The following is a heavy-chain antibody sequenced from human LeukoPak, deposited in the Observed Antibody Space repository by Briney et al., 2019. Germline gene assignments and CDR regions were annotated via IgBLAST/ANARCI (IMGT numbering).Heavy chain of an antibody. J-gene: IGHJ4*02. Sequence: ASVKVSCKASGYTFTSYAMHWVRQAPGQRLEWMGWINVGNGNTKYSQKFQGRVTITRDTSASTAYMELSSLRSEDTAVYYCARNRIAVAAPLSYWGQGTLVTVSS. CDR2: INVGNGNT. V-gene: IGHV1-3*01. CDR1: GYTFTSYA. CDR3: ARNRIAVAAPLSY. D-gene: IGHD6-19*01.